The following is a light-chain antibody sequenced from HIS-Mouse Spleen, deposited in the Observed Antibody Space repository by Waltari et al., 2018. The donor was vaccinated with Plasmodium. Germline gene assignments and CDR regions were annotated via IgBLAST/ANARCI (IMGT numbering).Light chain of an antibody. CDR2: DVS. CDR3: CSYAGSYTWV. Sequence: QSALTPPPSVSGSPGQSVTISCTGTSSDGGGYHYCPWYQQHPGKAPKIMFYDVSKRPSGVPDRFSGSKSGNTASLTISGLQAEDEAAYYCCSYAGSYTWVFGGGTKLTVL. J-gene: IGLJ2*01. V-gene: IGLV2-11*02. CDR1: SSDGGGYHY.